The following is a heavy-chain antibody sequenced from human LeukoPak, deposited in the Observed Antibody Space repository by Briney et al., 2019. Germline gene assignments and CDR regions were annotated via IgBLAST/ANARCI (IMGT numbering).Heavy chain of an antibody. Sequence: PSETLSLTCTVSGGSISSYYWSWIRQPPGKGLEWIGYIYYSGSTNYNPSLKSRVTISVDTSKNQFSRKLSSVTAADTAVYYCARTSQLWLTAFDYWGQGTLVTVSS. J-gene: IGHJ4*02. CDR3: ARTSQLWLTAFDY. V-gene: IGHV4-59*01. CDR2: IYYSGST. D-gene: IGHD5-18*01. CDR1: GGSISSYY.